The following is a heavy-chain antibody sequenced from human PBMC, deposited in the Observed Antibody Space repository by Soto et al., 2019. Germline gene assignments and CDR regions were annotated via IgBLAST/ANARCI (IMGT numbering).Heavy chain of an antibody. J-gene: IGHJ4*02. CDR3: ARVVSGSYFDY. V-gene: IGHV4-31*03. CDR2: IYYSGTT. CDR1: GGSITTGGYF. Sequence: QVQLQESGPGLVKASQTLSLTCTVSGGSITTGGYFWSWIRQHPGKGLEWIGYIYYSGTTHYNPSLKSRVTISVDTSKNQFSLKLSSVTAADTAVYYCARVVSGSYFDYWVQGTLVTVSS. D-gene: IGHD1-26*01.